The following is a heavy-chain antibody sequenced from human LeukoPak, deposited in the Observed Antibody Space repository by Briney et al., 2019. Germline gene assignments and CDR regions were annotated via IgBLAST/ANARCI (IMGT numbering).Heavy chain of an antibody. CDR3: AKVIVVVTLDAFDI. J-gene: IGHJ3*02. CDR1: GFTFSSYS. V-gene: IGHV3-48*01. D-gene: IGHD3-22*01. Sequence: GGSLRLSCAASGFTFSSYSMNWVRQAPGKGLEWVSYISSSSSTIYYADSVKGRFTISRDNSKNTLYLQMNSLRAEDTAVYYCAKVIVVVTLDAFDIWGQGTMVTVSS. CDR2: ISSSSSTI.